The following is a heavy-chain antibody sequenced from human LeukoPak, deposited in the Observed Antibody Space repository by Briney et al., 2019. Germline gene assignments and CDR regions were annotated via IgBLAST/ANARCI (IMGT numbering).Heavy chain of an antibody. D-gene: IGHD1-26*01. V-gene: IGHV4-39*01. J-gene: IGHJ4*02. CDR2: IYYSGST. Sequence: SETLSLTCTVSGGSISSSSYYWGWIRQPPGKGLESIGGIYYSGSTYYNPSLKSRVTISVDTSKNQFSLKLSSVTAADTAAYYCARHPAYSGSYLGYFDYWGQGTLVTVSS. CDR3: ARHPAYSGSYLGYFDY. CDR1: GGSISSSSYY.